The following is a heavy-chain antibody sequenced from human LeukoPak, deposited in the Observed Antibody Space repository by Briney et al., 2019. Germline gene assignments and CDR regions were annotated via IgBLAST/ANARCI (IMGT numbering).Heavy chain of an antibody. Sequence: PSETLSLTCAVSGGSFSGHYWNWIRQPPGKGLEWIGEINHGGSTNYNPSLKSRVTISVDTSKNQFSLKLNSVTAADTAVYYCARGGGRGIQVWFPFPFQHWGQGTLVTVSS. D-gene: IGHD5-18*01. V-gene: IGHV4-34*01. CDR2: INHGGST. J-gene: IGHJ1*01. CDR1: GGSFSGHY. CDR3: ARGGGRGIQVWFPFPFQH.